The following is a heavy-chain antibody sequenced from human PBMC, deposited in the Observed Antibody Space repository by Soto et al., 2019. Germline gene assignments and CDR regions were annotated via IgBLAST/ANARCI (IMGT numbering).Heavy chain of an antibody. Sequence: ASVKVSCKASGYTFTSYGISWVRQAPGQGLEWMGWISAYNGNTNYAQKLQGRVTMTTDTSTSTAYMELRSLRSDDTAVYYCARINLANWIRFLEWLPQYYYGMDVWGQGTTVTVSS. V-gene: IGHV1-18*04. D-gene: IGHD3-3*01. CDR2: ISAYNGNT. J-gene: IGHJ6*02. CDR1: GYTFTSYG. CDR3: ARINLANWIRFLEWLPQYYYGMDV.